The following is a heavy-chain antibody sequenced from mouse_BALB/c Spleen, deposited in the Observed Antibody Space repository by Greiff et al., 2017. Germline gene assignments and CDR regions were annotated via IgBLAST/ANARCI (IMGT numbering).Heavy chain of an antibody. CDR2: ISSGGSYT. CDR1: GFTFSSYG. Sequence: EVQVVESGGDLVKPGGSLKLSCAASGFTFSSYGMSWVRQTPDKRLEWVATISSGGSYTYYPDSVKGRFTISRDNAKNTLYLQMSSLKSEDTAMYHCARQGPRRGYYAMDYWGQGTSVTVSS. V-gene: IGHV5-6*01. J-gene: IGHJ4*01. CDR3: ARQGPRRGYYAMDY. D-gene: IGHD1-2*01.